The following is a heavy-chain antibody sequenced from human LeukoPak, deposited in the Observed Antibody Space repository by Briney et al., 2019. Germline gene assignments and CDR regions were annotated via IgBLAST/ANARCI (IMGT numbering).Heavy chain of an antibody. D-gene: IGHD3-22*01. J-gene: IGHJ6*03. CDR3: ARDGSYYYDSSGYYGYYYYYYMDV. V-gene: IGHV4-4*07. CDR2: IYTSGST. CDR1: GGSISSYY. Sequence: PSETLSLTCTASGGSISSYYWSWIRQPAGKGLEWIGRIYTSGSTNYNPSLKSRVTMSVDTSKNQFSLKLSSVTAADTAVYYCARDGSYYYDSSGYYGYYYYYYMDVWGKGTTVTVSS.